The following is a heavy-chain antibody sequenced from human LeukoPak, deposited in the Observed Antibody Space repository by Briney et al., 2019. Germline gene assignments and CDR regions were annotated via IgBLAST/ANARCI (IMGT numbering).Heavy chain of an antibody. J-gene: IGHJ4*02. Sequence: GSSVKVSCKASGGTFSSYAISWVRQAPGQGLEWLGGIIPIFGTANYAQKFQGRVTITTDESTSTAYMELSSLRSEHTAVYYCAREPYGTYFDYWGQGTLVTVSS. CDR3: AREPYGTYFDY. V-gene: IGHV1-69*05. D-gene: IGHD3-10*01. CDR1: GGTFSSYA. CDR2: IIPIFGTA.